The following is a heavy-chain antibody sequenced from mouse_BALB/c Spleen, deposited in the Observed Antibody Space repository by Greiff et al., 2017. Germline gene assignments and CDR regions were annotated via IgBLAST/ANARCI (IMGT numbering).Heavy chain of an antibody. V-gene: IGHV1-14*01. J-gene: IGHJ4*01. CDR1: GYTFTSYV. Sequence: VQLKQSGPELVKPGASVKMSCKASGYTFTSYVMHWVKQKPRQGLEWIGYINPYNDGTKYNEKFKGKATLTSDKSSSTAYMELSSLTSEDSAVYYCARGEGNCGVDYWGQGTSVTVSS. CDR3: ARGEGNCGVDY. D-gene: IGHD2-1*01. CDR2: INPYNDGT.